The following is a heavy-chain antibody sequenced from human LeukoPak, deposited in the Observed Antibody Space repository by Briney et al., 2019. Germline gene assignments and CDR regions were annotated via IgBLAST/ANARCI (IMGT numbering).Heavy chain of an antibody. CDR3: ARVRSSSHDYYYYYMDV. V-gene: IGHV4-61*01. CDR1: GGSVSSGYYY. Sequence: PSETLSLTCTVSGGSVSSGYYYWGWIRQPPGKGLEWIGYIYYSGSTNYNPSLKSRVTISVDTSKNQFSLKLSSVTAADTAVYYCARVRSSSHDYYYYYMDVWGKGTTVTVSS. CDR2: IYYSGST. J-gene: IGHJ6*03. D-gene: IGHD6-6*01.